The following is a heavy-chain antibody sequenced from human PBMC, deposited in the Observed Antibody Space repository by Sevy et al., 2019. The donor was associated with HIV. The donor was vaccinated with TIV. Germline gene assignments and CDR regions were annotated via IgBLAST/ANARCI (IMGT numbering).Heavy chain of an antibody. Sequence: SETLSLTCTVSGGSISSGSYYWSWIRQPAGKGLEWVGRIYTSWSTNYNPSLKSRVTVSVDTSKNQFSLKLSSVTAADTAVYYCARYGSGTYYFDYWGQGTLVTVSS. CDR3: ARYGSGTYYFDY. CDR2: IYTSWST. D-gene: IGHD3-10*01. CDR1: GGSISSGSYY. V-gene: IGHV4-61*02. J-gene: IGHJ4*02.